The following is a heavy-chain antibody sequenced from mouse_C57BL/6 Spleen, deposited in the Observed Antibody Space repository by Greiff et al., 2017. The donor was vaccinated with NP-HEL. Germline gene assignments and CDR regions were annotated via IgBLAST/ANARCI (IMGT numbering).Heavy chain of an antibody. CDR3: ARGGLTSAMDY. D-gene: IGHD3-1*01. CDR1: GFTFSDYY. Sequence: EVQVVESGGGLVQPGGSPKLSCAASGFTFSDYYMYWVRQTPEKRLEWVAYISNGGGSTYYPDTVKGRFTISRDNAKNTLYLQMSRLKSEDTAMYYCARGGLTSAMDYWGQGTSVTVSS. J-gene: IGHJ4*01. CDR2: ISNGGGST. V-gene: IGHV5-12*01.